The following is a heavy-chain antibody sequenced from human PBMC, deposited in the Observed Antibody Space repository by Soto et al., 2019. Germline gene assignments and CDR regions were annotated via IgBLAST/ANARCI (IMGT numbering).Heavy chain of an antibody. D-gene: IGHD2-2*01. CDR3: ARLKAPGDCSSTSCYVGAAEDY. CDR2: IYHSGST. Sequence: FLPLSVTCSVGGGSIGGCDGYCIRKHQTPGKGLEWIGYIYHSGSTNYNPFLKSRVTISVDTSKNQFSLKLSSVTAADTAVYYCARLKAPGDCSSTSCYVGAAEDYWGQGTLVTVSS. J-gene: IGHJ4*02. CDR1: GGSIGGCDGY. V-gene: IGHV4-30-4*08.